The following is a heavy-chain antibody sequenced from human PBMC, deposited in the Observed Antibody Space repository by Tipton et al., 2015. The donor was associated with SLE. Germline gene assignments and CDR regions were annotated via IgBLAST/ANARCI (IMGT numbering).Heavy chain of an antibody. CDR1: GFALSSSA. D-gene: IGHD3-9*01. V-gene: IGHV3-33*08. J-gene: IGHJ4*02. Sequence: SLRLSCAASGFALSSSAMHWVRQAPGKGLEWVAVIWLDGTNIKYADSVRGRFAVSRDDSKNTLFLQMRSVRPEDTAVYYCARGPDSDILKPMDYWGQGTLVTVSS. CDR3: ARGPDSDILKPMDY. CDR2: IWLDGTNI.